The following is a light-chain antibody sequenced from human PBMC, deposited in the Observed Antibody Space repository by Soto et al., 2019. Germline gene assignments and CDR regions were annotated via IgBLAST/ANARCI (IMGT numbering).Light chain of an antibody. CDR3: SSYTSSSTLLYV. Sequence: QSVLTQPASVSGSPGQSITISCTGTSSDVVGYNYVSWYQQHPGKAPKLMIYDVSNRPSGVSNRFSGSKSGNTASQTISGLQAEDEADYYCSSYTSSSTLLYVFGTGTKVTVL. J-gene: IGLJ1*01. V-gene: IGLV2-14*01. CDR1: SSDVVGYNY. CDR2: DVS.